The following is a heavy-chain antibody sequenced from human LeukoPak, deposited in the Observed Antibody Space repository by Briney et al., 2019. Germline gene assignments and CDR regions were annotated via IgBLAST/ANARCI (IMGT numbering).Heavy chain of an antibody. V-gene: IGHV3-48*03. J-gene: IGHJ4*02. CDR1: GFTFSGYE. D-gene: IGHD3-10*01. CDR3: ARNGWFVLDY. Sequence: PGGSLRLSCAASGFTFSGYEMNWVRQAPGKGLEWVSYISSSGSTIYYADSVKGRFTISRDNAKNSLYLQMNSLRAEDTAVYYCARNGWFVLDYWGQGTLVTVSS. CDR2: ISSSGSTI.